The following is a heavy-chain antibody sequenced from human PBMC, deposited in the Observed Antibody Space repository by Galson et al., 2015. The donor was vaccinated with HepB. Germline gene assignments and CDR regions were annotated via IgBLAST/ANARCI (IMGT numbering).Heavy chain of an antibody. D-gene: IGHD6-19*01. V-gene: IGHV3-13*01. CDR1: GFTFSTYD. J-gene: IGHJ5*02. CDR3: ARAVAGTHWLDP. Sequence: SLRLSCAASGFTFSTYDMHWVRQVAGRGLEWVSGIDTFGGTYYPDSVKGRFTISRDNAKNSLYLQMNILRAGDTAVYYCARAVAGTHWLDPWGQGILVTVSS. CDR2: IDTFGGT.